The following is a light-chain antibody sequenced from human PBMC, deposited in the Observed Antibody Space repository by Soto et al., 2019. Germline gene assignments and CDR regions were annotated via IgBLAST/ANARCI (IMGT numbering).Light chain of an antibody. CDR3: KSYAGSNTYV. J-gene: IGLJ1*01. CDR1: KNDVGFYDF. CDR2: EVV. V-gene: IGLV2-8*01. Sequence: LTQPPSASGSPGQSVTISCTGTKNDVGFYDFVSWYQHHPGKAPRLIIYEVVQRPSGVPDRFSGSKSGNTASLTVSGLQAADEADYFCKSYAGSNTYVFGSGTKV.